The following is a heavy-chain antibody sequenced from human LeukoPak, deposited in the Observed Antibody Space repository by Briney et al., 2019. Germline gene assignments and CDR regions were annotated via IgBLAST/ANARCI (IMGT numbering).Heavy chain of an antibody. D-gene: IGHD3-10*01. CDR1: GGSISSSSYY. Sequence: PSETLSLTCTVSGGSISSSSYYWGWIRQPPGKGLEWIGSIYYSGSTYYNPSLKSRVTISVDTSKNQFSLKLSSVTAADTVVYYCARREGVGIAYFDYWGQGTLVTVYS. V-gene: IGHV4-39*01. J-gene: IGHJ4*02. CDR2: IYYSGST. CDR3: ARREGVGIAYFDY.